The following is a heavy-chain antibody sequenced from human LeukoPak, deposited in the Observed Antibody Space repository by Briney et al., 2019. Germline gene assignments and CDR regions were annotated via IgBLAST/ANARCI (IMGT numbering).Heavy chain of an antibody. CDR1: GFIFRNYG. V-gene: IGHV3-30*18. D-gene: IGHD3-9*01. CDR2: RAYDSSNK. Sequence: PGGALTLPCPASGFIFRNYGMHLGLDAAGPGQGSGAVRAYDSSNKYYADSVHHRFSISRDNYKDTLYLQMNSLRDEDTAVYYCAKDTGGSVLRYFDWLPNAQHRPDYWGQGTLVSVFS. J-gene: IGHJ4*02. CDR3: AKDTGGSVLRYFDWLPNAQHRPDY.